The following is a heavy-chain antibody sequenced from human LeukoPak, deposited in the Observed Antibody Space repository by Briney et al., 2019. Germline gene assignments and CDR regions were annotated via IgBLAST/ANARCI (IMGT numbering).Heavy chain of an antibody. J-gene: IGHJ4*02. CDR2: IIPIFGSA. Sequence: SVKVSCKASGGTFSSYAISWVRQAPGQGLEWVGGIIPIFGSANYAQKFQGRVTITADESTSTAYMELSSLRSEDTAVYYCARALHLELHSYFDSWGQGTLVTVSS. CDR3: ARALHLELHSYFDS. V-gene: IGHV1-69*01. D-gene: IGHD1-1*01. CDR1: GGTFSSYA.